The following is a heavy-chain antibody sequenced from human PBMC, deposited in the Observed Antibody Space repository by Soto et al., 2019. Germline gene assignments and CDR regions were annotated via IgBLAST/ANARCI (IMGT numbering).Heavy chain of an antibody. V-gene: IGHV4-34*01. CDR3: ARSLNRVATNRGSSSVPYR. CDR2: IYDSGGT. D-gene: IGHD2-2*01. Sequence: QVQLQQWGAGLLKPSETLSLTCAVYGGSVSGYYWNWIRQPPGKELEWIGEIYDSGGTNYNPSLKSRVSMSLDKSKHQFSLKLNAVTASDKAVYYCARSLNRVATNRGSSSVPYRWGQGTLVTVSS. J-gene: IGHJ4*02. CDR1: GGSVSGYY.